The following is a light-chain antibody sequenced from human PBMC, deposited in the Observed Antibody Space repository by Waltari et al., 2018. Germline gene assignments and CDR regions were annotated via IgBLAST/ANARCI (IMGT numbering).Light chain of an antibody. J-gene: IGLJ3*02. CDR1: LSDIESNT. V-gene: IGLV1-44*01. Sequence: QSVLTQPPSASGTPGQRVTISCSGSLSDIESNTVNWYRQLPGTAPKLLIYGDNPRPSGVPVRFSGSKSGTAGALAISGRQSADEADYYSARWDDSLNGPVFGGGTKLTVL. CDR2: GDN. CDR3: ARWDDSLNGPV.